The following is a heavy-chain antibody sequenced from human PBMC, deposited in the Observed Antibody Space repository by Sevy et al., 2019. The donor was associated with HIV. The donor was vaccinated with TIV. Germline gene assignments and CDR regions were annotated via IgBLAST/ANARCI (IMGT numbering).Heavy chain of an antibody. CDR1: GGTFSSYA. V-gene: IGHV1-69*13. CDR3: ARGSGGSGSYYIPNAFDI. J-gene: IGHJ3*02. CDR2: IIPIFGTA. D-gene: IGHD3-10*01. Sequence: ASVKVSCKASGGTFSSYAISWVRQAPGQGLEWMGGIIPIFGTANYAQKFQGRVTITADESTSQAYMELSSLRSEDTAVYYCARGSGGSGSYYIPNAFDIWGQGTMVTVSS.